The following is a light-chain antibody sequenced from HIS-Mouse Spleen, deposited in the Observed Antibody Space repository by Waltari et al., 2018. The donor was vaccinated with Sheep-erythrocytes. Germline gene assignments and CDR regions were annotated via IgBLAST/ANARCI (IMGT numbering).Light chain of an antibody. CDR1: SSDVGSYNL. CDR2: EGS. V-gene: IGLV2-23*01. J-gene: IGLJ3*02. Sequence: QSALTQPASVSGSPGQSITISCTGTSSDVGSYNLVSWYQQHPGKAPKPMIYEGSKRPSGVSNRFSGSKSGNTASLTISGLQAKDEADYYCCSYAGSSTPWVFGGGTKLTVL. CDR3: CSYAGSSTPWV.